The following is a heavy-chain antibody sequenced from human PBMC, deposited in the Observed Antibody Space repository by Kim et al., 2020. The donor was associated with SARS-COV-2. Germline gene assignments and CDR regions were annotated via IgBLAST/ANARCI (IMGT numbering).Heavy chain of an antibody. Sequence: GESLKLSCKGSGYSFTSYWIAWVRQMPGKGLEWMGLIYPRDSDTRYSPTFHGQITISVDKSISTAYLQWSSLKASDSAMYYCARTNDHGAYWGQGTLVTV. CDR3: ARTNDHGAY. CDR1: GYSFTSYW. V-gene: IGHV5-51*01. CDR2: IYPRDSDT. D-gene: IGHD3-10*01. J-gene: IGHJ4*02.